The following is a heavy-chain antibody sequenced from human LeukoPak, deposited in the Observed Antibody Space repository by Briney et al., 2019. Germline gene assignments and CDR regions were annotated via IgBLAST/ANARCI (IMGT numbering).Heavy chain of an antibody. Sequence: GGSLRLSCAASGFTYSDYYMSWIRQAPGKGLEWVSYITDTGTTIYYPDSVKGRFTISRDNAKNSLYLQMNSLRAEDTAVYYCARRHCSSTSCPLVDYWGQGTLVTVSS. D-gene: IGHD2-2*01. V-gene: IGHV3-11*04. J-gene: IGHJ4*02. CDR3: ARRHCSSTSCPLVDY. CDR1: GFTYSDYY. CDR2: ITDTGTTI.